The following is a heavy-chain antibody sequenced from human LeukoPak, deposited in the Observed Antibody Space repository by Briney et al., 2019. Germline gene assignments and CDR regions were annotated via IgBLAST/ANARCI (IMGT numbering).Heavy chain of an antibody. CDR2: IWYDGSNK. Sequence: GGSLRLSCAASGFTFSSYGMHWVRQAPGKGLEWVAVIWYDGSNKYYADSVKGRFTISRDNSKNTLYLQMNSLRAEDTAVYYCARGIAGGGSSGYCPDYWGQGTLVTVSS. D-gene: IGHD3-22*01. V-gene: IGHV3-33*01. J-gene: IGHJ4*02. CDR1: GFTFSSYG. CDR3: ARGIAGGGSSGYCPDY.